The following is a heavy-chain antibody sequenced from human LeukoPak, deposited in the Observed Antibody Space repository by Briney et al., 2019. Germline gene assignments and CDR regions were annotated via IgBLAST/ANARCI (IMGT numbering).Heavy chain of an antibody. CDR3: FTGSEFYYDS. V-gene: IGHV3-30*01. J-gene: IGHJ4*02. CDR2: TSPDGSEQ. CDR1: GFPFTRNA. Sequence: GGSLRLSCVASGFPFTRNAMHWVRQAPGKGLEWVAVTSPDGSEQYYADSVKGRFTISRDNSKNTVFLQMNSLTTEDTALYSCFTGSEFYYDSWGQGTLVTVSS. D-gene: IGHD1-14*01.